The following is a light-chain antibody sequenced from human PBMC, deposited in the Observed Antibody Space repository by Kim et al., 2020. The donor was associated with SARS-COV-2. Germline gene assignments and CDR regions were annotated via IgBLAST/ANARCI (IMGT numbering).Light chain of an antibody. Sequence: QSVLTQPPSVSGAPGQRVTISCTGSNSNIGTGYVVHWYQQLPGTAPKLLIYGNNNRPSGVPDRFSGSKSGTSASLAITGLQAEDEADYYCQSYDSGLSGFVFGGGTQLTVL. CDR3: QSYDSGLSGFV. V-gene: IGLV1-40*01. CDR2: GNN. CDR1: NSNIGTGYV. J-gene: IGLJ3*02.